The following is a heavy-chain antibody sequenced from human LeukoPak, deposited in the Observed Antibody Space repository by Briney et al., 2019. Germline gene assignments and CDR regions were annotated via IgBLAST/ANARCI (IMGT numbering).Heavy chain of an antibody. CDR3: AREFSDCSSTSCYWGPFQH. CDR1: GFTFSSYS. CDR2: ISSSSSTI. D-gene: IGHD2-2*01. J-gene: IGHJ1*01. Sequence: GGSLRLSCAASGFTFSSYSMNWVRQAPGKGLEWVSYISSSSSTIYYADSVKGRFTISRDNAKNSLYLQMNSLRAEDTAVYYCAREFSDCSSTSCYWGPFQHWGQGTLVTVSS. V-gene: IGHV3-48*01.